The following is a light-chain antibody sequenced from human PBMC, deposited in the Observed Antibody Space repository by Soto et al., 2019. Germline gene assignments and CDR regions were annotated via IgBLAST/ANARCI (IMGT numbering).Light chain of an antibody. J-gene: IGKJ4*01. V-gene: IGKV3-11*01. CDR1: QSINSH. Sequence: EIVLTQSPTTLSLSPGERATLTCRASQSINSHLAWYQQKPGQAPRLLMYDASNRATDIPARFSGSGSGTDFTLTISSLDPEDFAVYYCLQRSNWPLTFGGGTKVEIK. CDR2: DAS. CDR3: LQRSNWPLT.